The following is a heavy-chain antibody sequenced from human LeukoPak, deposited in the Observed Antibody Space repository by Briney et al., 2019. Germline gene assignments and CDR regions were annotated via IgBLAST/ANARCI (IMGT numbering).Heavy chain of an antibody. Sequence: ASVKVSCKASGYTFTSYDINWVRQATGQGLEWMGWMNPNSGNTGYAQKFQGRVTMTRNTSISTAYMELSSLRSEDTAVYYCARVSDIVATMSPWGQGTLVTVSS. D-gene: IGHD5-12*01. CDR3: ARVSDIVATMSP. CDR1: GYTFTSYD. CDR2: MNPNSGNT. J-gene: IGHJ5*02. V-gene: IGHV1-8*01.